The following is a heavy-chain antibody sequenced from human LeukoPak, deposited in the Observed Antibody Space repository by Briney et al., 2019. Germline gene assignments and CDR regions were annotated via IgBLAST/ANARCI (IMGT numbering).Heavy chain of an antibody. CDR2: SSDYNGHK. D-gene: IGHD3-10*01. J-gene: IGHJ4*02. Sequence: GASVKVSCKASGYTFTGYGISWVRQAPGQGLEWMGWSSDYNGHKNYAQRLQGRVTMTTDTSTNIAYIELRSLIPDDTAVYYCARDRYGTGSCDYWGQGTLVAVSS. V-gene: IGHV1-18*04. CDR1: GYTFTGYG. CDR3: ARDRYGTGSCDY.